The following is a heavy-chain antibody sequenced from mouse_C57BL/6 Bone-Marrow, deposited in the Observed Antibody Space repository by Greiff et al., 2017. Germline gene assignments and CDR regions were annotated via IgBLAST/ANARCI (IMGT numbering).Heavy chain of an antibody. CDR3: TTEDAWCAY. CDR1: GFNIKDDY. V-gene: IGHV14-4*01. CDR2: IDPENGDT. J-gene: IGHJ3*01. Sequence: VQLQQSGAELVRPGASVTLSCTASGFNIKDDYMHWVKQRPEQGLEWIGWIDPENGDTEYASKFQGKATITADTSSNTAYLQLSSLTSEDTAVYYCTTEDAWCAYWGQGTLVTVSA.